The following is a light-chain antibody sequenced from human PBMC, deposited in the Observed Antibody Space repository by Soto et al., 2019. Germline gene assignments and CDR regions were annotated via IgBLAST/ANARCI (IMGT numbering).Light chain of an antibody. CDR1: QSISSY. V-gene: IGKV1-39*01. CDR2: AAS. J-gene: IGKJ1*01. CDR3: QKSYSTPT. Sequence: DIQMTQSPSSLSASVGDRVTITCRASQSISSYLNWYQQKPGKAPNLLIYAASSLQSGVPSRFSGSGSGTDFTFTISSLQPEDFATYFCQKSYSTPTFGQGTKVDIK.